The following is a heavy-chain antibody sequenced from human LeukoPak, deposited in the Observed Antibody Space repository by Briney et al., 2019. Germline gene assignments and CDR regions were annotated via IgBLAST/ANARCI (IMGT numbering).Heavy chain of an antibody. CDR2: ISSSSTI. CDR1: GFTFSSYS. Sequence: GGSLRLSCAASGFTFSSYSMNWVRQAPGKGLEWVPYISSSSTIYYADSVKGRFTISRDNAKNSLYLQMNSLRAEDTAVYYCARGQEWELLFWFDPWGQGTLVTVSS. J-gene: IGHJ5*02. CDR3: ARGQEWELLFWFDP. D-gene: IGHD1-26*01. V-gene: IGHV3-48*04.